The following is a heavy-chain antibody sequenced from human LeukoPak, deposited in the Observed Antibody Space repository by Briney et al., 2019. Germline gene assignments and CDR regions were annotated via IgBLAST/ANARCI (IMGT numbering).Heavy chain of an antibody. CDR2: ISSSYI. V-gene: IGHV3-21*01. D-gene: IGHD2-15*01. CDR1: GFTFSSYS. CDR3: ASVSSWWLLDY. J-gene: IGHJ4*02. Sequence: PGGSLRLSCAASGFTFSSYSMNWVRQAPGKGLEWVSSISSSYIYYADSVKGRFTISRDNAKNSLYLQMNSLRAEDTAVYYCASVSSWWLLDYWGQGTLVTVSS.